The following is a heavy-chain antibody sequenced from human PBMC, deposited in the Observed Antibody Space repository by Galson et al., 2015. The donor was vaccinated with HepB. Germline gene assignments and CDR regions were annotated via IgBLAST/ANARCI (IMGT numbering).Heavy chain of an antibody. CDR1: GFTFSDYY. Sequence: SLRLSCAASGFTFSDYYMSWIRQAPGKGLEWVSFISTGNTYTNYADSVKGRFTISRDNAKNSLYLQMNSLRAEDTAVYYCARGTRVITFGEAIVMNPGRNDYWGQGTLVTVSS. J-gene: IGHJ4*02. CDR2: ISTGNTYT. V-gene: IGHV3-11*06. D-gene: IGHD3-16*02. CDR3: ARGTRVITFGEAIVMNPGRNDY.